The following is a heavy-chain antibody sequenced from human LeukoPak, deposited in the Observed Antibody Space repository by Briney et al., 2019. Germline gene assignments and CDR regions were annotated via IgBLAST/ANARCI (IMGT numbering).Heavy chain of an antibody. V-gene: IGHV3-11*06. J-gene: IGHJ4*02. CDR3: ARVIGYCSGSSCYFDY. CDR1: GFTFSDYY. Sequence: GGSLRLSCAASGFTFSDYYMSWIRQAPGKGLEWVSYITYSSSYTKYADSVKGRFTISRDNAKNSLYLQMNSLRAEDTAVYYCARVIGYCSGSSCYFDYWGQGSLVTVSS. CDR2: ITYSSSYT. D-gene: IGHD2-15*01.